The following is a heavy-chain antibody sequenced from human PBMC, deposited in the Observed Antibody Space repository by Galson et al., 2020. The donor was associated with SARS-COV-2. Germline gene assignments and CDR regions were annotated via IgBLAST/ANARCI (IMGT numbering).Heavy chain of an antibody. CDR3: ARDPLLYSYGYYYYYYGMDV. CDR2: IKQDGSEK. V-gene: IGHV3-7*03. D-gene: IGHD5-18*01. CDR1: GFTFSSYW. J-gene: IGHJ6*02. Sequence: GGSLRLSCAASGFTFSSYWMSWVRQAPGKGLEWVANIKQDGSEKYYVDSVKGRFTISRDNAKNSLYLQMNSLRAEDTAVYYCARDPLLYSYGYYYYYYGMDVWGQGTTVTVSS.